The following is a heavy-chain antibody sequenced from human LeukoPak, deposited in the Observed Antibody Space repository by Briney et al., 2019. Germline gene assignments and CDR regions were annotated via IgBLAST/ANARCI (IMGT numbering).Heavy chain of an antibody. J-gene: IGHJ4*02. CDR2: IYHSGST. V-gene: IGHV4-30-2*01. Sequence: SETLSLTCAVSGGSISSGGYSWSWIRQPPGKGLEWTGYIYHSGSTYYNPSLKSRVTISVDRSKNQFSLKLSSLTAADTAVYYCARGGDGYNSLAVDYWGQGTLVTVSS. CDR3: ARGGDGYNSLAVDY. D-gene: IGHD5-24*01. CDR1: GGSISSGGYS.